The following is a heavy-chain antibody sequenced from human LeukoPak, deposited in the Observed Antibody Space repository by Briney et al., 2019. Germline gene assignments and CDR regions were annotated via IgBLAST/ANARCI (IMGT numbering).Heavy chain of an antibody. CDR2: ISGSGGST. CDR1: GFTFSSYA. Sequence: GGSLRLSCAASGFTFSSYAMSWVRQAPGKGLEWVSAISGSGGSTYYADSVKGRFTISRDNSKNTLYLQMNSLRAEDTAVYYCAKGGSMVRGVPNWFDPWGQGTLVTVSS. V-gene: IGHV3-23*01. CDR3: AKGGSMVRGVPNWFDP. J-gene: IGHJ5*02. D-gene: IGHD3-10*01.